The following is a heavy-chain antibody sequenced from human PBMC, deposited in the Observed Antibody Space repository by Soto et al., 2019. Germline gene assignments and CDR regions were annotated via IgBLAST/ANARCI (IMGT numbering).Heavy chain of an antibody. CDR1: GGSISSGGYY. Sequence: SETLSLTCTVSGGSISSGGYYWSWIRQHPGKGLEWIGYIYYSGSTYYNPSLKSRVTISVDTSKNQFSLKLSSVTAADTAVYYCARGMDSSSWYPQNWFDPWGQGTLVTVSS. D-gene: IGHD6-13*01. CDR3: ARGMDSSSWYPQNWFDP. CDR2: IYYSGST. J-gene: IGHJ5*02. V-gene: IGHV4-31*03.